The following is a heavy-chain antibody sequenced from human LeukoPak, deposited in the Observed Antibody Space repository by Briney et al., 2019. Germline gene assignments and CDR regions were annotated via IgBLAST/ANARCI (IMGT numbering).Heavy chain of an antibody. J-gene: IGHJ6*03. D-gene: IGHD2-21*01. CDR1: GGSISSYY. CDR3: ARHTASYYYYYMDV. V-gene: IGHV4-4*07. CDR2: IYTSGST. Sequence: SETLSLTCTVSGGSISSYYWSWIRQPAGKGLEWIGRIYTSGSTNYNPSLKSRVTMSVDTSKNQFSLKLSSVTAADTAVYYCARHTASYYYYYMDVWGKGTTVTVSS.